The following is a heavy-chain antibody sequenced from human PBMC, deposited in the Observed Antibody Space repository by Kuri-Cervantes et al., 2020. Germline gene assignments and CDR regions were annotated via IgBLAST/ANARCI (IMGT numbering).Heavy chain of an antibody. V-gene: IGHV3-13*01. Sequence: GESLKISCAASGFTFSYYDMHWVRQGVGKGLEWVSSIKNGADTDHLGSVKGRFTITRENAKNTLYLQMNSLRDGDTAVYYCTRGRFNTRGYYGMDVWGQGTTVTVSS. CDR1: GFTFSYYD. CDR3: TRGRFNTRGYYGMDV. CDR2: IKNGADT. D-gene: IGHD2-2*01. J-gene: IGHJ6*02.